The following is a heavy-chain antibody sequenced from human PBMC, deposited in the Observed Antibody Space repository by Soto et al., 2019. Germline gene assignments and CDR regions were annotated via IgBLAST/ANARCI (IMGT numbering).Heavy chain of an antibody. V-gene: IGHV4-39*01. Sequence: TLSLTCTVSGGSISSSSYYWGWIRQPPGKGLEWIGSIYYSGSTYYNPSLKSRVTISVDTSKNQFSLKLSSVTAADTAVYYCARPRGGTTYYFDYWGQGTLVTVSS. CDR3: ARPRGGTTYYFDY. CDR1: GGSISSSSYY. CDR2: IYYSGST. D-gene: IGHD1-26*01. J-gene: IGHJ4*02.